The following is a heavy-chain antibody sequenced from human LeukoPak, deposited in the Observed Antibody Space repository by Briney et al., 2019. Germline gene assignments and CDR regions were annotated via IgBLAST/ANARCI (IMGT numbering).Heavy chain of an antibody. CDR3: TRDAAIYDISGYYYLW. D-gene: IGHD3-22*01. CDR1: GGTFSRYA. J-gene: IGHJ4*02. CDR2: IIPMFGTA. V-gene: IGHV1-69*13. Sequence: ASVKVSCKASGGTFSRYAISWVRQAPGQGLEWMGGIIPMFGTANYAQKFQGRVTITADESTSTAYMELSSLRSDDTAVYYCTRDAAIYDISGYYYLWWGQGTLVTVSS.